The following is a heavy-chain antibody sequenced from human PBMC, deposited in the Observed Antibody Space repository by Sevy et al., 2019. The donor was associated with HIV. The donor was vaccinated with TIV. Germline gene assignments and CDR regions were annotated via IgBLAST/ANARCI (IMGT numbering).Heavy chain of an antibody. Sequence: GGSLRLSCVASGFTFSSYEMNWVRHAPGKGLEWVSYISNSGTSMYYSDSVKVRFTISRDNARNSLYLQMNSLRAEDTAVYYCARDLPPSATTVAHFDCWGQGTLVTVSS. CDR3: ARDLPPSATTVAHFDC. CDR2: ISNSGTSM. CDR1: GFTFSSYE. V-gene: IGHV3-48*03. D-gene: IGHD4-17*01. J-gene: IGHJ4*02.